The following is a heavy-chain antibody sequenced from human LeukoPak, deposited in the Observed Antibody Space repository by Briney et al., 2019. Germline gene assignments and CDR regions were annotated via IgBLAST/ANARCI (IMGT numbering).Heavy chain of an antibody. D-gene: IGHD3-10*01. CDR1: GFTISSYW. J-gene: IGHJ3*02. V-gene: IGHV3-7*01. CDR3: ARDVSMVAFDI. Sequence: GGSLRLSCAASGFTISSYWMSWVRQAPGKGLEWVANIKKDGSEKYYVDSVKGRFTISRDNAKNSLYLQMNSLRAEDTAVYYCARDVSMVAFDIWGQGTMVTVSS. CDR2: IKKDGSEK.